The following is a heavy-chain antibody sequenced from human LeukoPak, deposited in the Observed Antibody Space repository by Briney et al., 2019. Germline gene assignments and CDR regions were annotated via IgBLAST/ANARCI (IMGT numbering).Heavy chain of an antibody. CDR3: AREWTYETNGYFFYY. J-gene: IGHJ4*02. Sequence: SMKVSCKTYGYNFTGYYMNWVRQAPGQGLEWMGGIIPLFGTANYAQQFHGRLTITAAESTSTVYMELNSLRFEDTDVYYCAREWTYETNGYFFYYWGQGTLVTVSS. CDR2: IIPLFGTA. V-gene: IGHV1-69*13. D-gene: IGHD3-22*01. CDR1: GYNFTGYY.